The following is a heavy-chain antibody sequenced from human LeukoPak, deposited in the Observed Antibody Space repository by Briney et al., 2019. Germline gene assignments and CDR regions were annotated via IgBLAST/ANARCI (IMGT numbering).Heavy chain of an antibody. CDR3: AKLYQPLPCCKPPLLEAFDI. V-gene: IGHV3-33*06. CDR2: IYGMVGNK. J-gene: IGHJ3*02. Sequence: APRLSCAPSGFTPTGSVASWGCPGLQEGREWVWPIYGMVGNKYYADSVKGRFTISRDNSKNTLYLQMNSLRAEDTAVYYCAKLYQPLPCCKPPLLEAFDIWGQGTMVTVSS. D-gene: IGHD2-2*01. CDR1: GFTPTGSV.